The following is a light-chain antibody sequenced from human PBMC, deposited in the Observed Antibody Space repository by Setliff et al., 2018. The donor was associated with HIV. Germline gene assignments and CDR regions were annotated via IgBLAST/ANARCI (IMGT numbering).Light chain of an antibody. CDR3: CSYAGSYNWV. CDR2: DVS. Sequence: QSVLTQPRSVSGSPGQPVTISCTGTSSDVGAYNYVSWYQQHPGKAPKLMICDVSKRPSGVPDRFSASKSGNTASLTISGLQAEDEADYYCCSYAGSYNWVFGGGTKVTVL. CDR1: SSDVGAYNY. J-gene: IGLJ3*02. V-gene: IGLV2-11*01.